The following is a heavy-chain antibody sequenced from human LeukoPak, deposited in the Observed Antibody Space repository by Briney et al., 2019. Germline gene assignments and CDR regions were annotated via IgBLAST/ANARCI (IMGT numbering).Heavy chain of an antibody. V-gene: IGHV4-59*08. Sequence: SETLSLTCTVSGDSISGYYWSWIRQPPGKRLEWIGYTYYSGGTNYNPSLKSRVTISIDTSKNQFSLKLSSVTAADTAVYYCARLRNRYDTSGYYSFDFWGQGTLVTVSS. J-gene: IGHJ4*02. D-gene: IGHD3-22*01. CDR3: ARLRNRYDTSGYYSFDF. CDR2: TYYSGGT. CDR1: GDSISGYY.